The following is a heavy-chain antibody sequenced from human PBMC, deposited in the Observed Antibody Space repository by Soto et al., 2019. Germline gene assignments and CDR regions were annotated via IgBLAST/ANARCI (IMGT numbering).Heavy chain of an antibody. CDR3: ARGVSAGVDY. CDR2: MQPSTGRT. V-gene: IGHV1-8*01. J-gene: IGHJ4*01. CDR1: GYSFTSLD. D-gene: IGHD1-26*01. Sequence: QVQLVQSGAEVREPGASVKVSCKASGYSFTSLDINWVRQTAGQGLEWMGWMQPSTGRTGYAQKFQGRVTMTRDTSINTAYMDLTTPTSDDTAFYYCARGVSAGVDYWGQGTLVTVSS.